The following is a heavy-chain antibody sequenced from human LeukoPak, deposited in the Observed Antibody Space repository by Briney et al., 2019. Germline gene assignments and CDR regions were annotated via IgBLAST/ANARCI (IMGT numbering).Heavy chain of an antibody. CDR1: GFTFSDYY. Sequence: GGSLRLSCAASGFTFSDYYMSWIRQAPGKGLEWVSYISSSGSTIYYVDSVKSRFTISRDNAKNSLYLQMNSLRAEDTAVYYCARESVGVTSEYFDYWGQGTLVTVSS. V-gene: IGHV3-11*01. D-gene: IGHD1-26*01. CDR2: ISSSGSTI. CDR3: ARESVGVTSEYFDY. J-gene: IGHJ4*02.